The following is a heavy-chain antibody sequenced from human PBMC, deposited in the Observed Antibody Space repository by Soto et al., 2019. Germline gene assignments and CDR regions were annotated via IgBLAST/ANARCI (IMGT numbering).Heavy chain of an antibody. Sequence: PGGSLRLSCAASGFTFSSYGMHWVRQAPGKGLEWVAVIWYDGSNKYYADSVKGRFTISRDNSKNTLYLQMNSLRAEDTAVYYCARDDYGDYLGHAFDIWGQGTMVTVSS. CDR1: GFTFSSYG. CDR3: ARDDYGDYLGHAFDI. D-gene: IGHD4-17*01. V-gene: IGHV3-33*01. J-gene: IGHJ3*02. CDR2: IWYDGSNK.